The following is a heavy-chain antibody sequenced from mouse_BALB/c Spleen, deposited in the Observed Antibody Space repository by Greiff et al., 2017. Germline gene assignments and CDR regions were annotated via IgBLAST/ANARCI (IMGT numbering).Heavy chain of an antibody. J-gene: IGHJ2*01. Sequence: EVKLMESGGGLVKPGGSLKLSCAASGFTFSSYAMSWVRQSPEKRLEWVAEISSGGSYTYYPDTVTGRFTISRDNAKNTLYLEMSSLRSEDTAMYYCARDRGSSFAYWGQGTTLTVSS. V-gene: IGHV5-9-4*01. CDR3: ARDRGSSFAY. CDR2: ISSGGSYT. CDR1: GFTFSSYA. D-gene: IGHD1-1*01.